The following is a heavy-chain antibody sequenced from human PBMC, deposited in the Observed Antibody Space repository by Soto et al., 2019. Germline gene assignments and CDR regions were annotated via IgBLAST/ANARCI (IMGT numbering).Heavy chain of an antibody. CDR2: IYPGDSDT. V-gene: IGHV5-51*01. J-gene: IGHJ4*02. D-gene: IGHD6-13*01. CDR1: GYSFTSYW. CDR3: ERIFNPGNFIAAGDY. Sequence: PGESLKISCNGSGYSFTSYWIGWVRQMPGKGLEWMGIIYPGDSDTRYSPSFQGQVTISADKSISTAYLQWSSLKASDTAMYYCERIFNPGNFIAAGDYWGQGTLVTVYS.